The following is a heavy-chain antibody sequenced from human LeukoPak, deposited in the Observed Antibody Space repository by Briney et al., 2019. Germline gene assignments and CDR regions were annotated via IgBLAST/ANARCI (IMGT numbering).Heavy chain of an antibody. J-gene: IGHJ4*02. CDR1: GGSISSYY. CDR2: IYYSGST. Sequence: SETLSLTCTVSGGSISSYYWSWIRQPPGKGLEWIGYIYYSGSTNYNPSLKSRVTISLDTSKNQFSLKLSSVTAADTAVYFCARVTGYTIEDYFDYWGQGTLVTVSS. CDR3: ARVTGYTIEDYFDY. D-gene: IGHD3-9*01. V-gene: IGHV4-59*08.